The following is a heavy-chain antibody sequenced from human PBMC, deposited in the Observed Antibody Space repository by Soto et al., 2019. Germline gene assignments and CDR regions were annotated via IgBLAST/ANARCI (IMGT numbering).Heavy chain of an antibody. Sequence: SETLSLTCTVSGASISSYYWTWIRQPPGKGLEWIGYIYYSGGTNYNPSLKSRVTISIDTSKNQFSLKLSSVTAADTAVYYCARDYSGASKFDYWGQGTLVTVSS. CDR1: GASISSYY. D-gene: IGHD6-19*01. CDR3: ARDYSGASKFDY. CDR2: IYYSGGT. V-gene: IGHV4-59*01. J-gene: IGHJ4*02.